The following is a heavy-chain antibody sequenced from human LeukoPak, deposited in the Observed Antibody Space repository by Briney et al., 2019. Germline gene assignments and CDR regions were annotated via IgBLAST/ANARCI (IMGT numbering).Heavy chain of an antibody. Sequence: ASVKVSCKASGGTFSSYAISWVRQAPGQGLEWMGRIIPILGIANYAQKFQGRVTITADKSTSTAYMELSSLRSEDTAVYYCARDLVVPAAMPVYGMDVWGQGTTVTVSS. V-gene: IGHV1-69*04. CDR3: ARDLVVPAAMPVYGMDV. J-gene: IGHJ6*02. D-gene: IGHD2-2*01. CDR1: GGTFSSYA. CDR2: IIPILGIA.